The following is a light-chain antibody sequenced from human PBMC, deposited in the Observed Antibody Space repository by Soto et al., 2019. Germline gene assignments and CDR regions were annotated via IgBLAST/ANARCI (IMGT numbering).Light chain of an antibody. V-gene: IGKV3-20*01. J-gene: IGKJ2*01. CDR1: EFLSSSY. CDR3: QQQGT. Sequence: EIVLTQSPGTLSLSPGERATLSCRASEFLSSSYLVWYQHKSGQAPRLLIYAASRRATGIPDRFSGSGSATEYTLTINTLEPEDFAVYYCQQQGTFGQGTKLEIK. CDR2: AAS.